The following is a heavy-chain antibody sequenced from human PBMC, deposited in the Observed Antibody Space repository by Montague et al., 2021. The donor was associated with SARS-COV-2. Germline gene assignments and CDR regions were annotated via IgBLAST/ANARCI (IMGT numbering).Heavy chain of an antibody. Sequence: PALVKPTQTLTLTCTFSGFSLSTNGMCVSWIRQPPGKALEWLARIDWDDDKYYSTSLKTRLTISKDTSKNQVVLTMTNMDPVDTATYYCVRLRPGGSLSGYMYYFDSWGLGTLVTVSS. J-gene: IGHJ4*02. CDR3: VRLRPGGSLSGYMYYFDS. V-gene: IGHV2-70*11. CDR1: GFSLSTNGMC. CDR2: IDWDDDK. D-gene: IGHD5-12*01.